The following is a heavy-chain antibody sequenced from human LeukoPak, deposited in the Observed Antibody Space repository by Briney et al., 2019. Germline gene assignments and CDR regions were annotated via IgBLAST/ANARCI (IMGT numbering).Heavy chain of an antibody. CDR2: IYSGGST. Sequence: QTGGFLRLSCAASGFTVSSDYMSWVRQAPGKGLEWVSTIYSGGSTYYADSVKGRFTISRDDSKNTLYLQVNSLRAEDTAVYYCARDPGLPNGMDVWGQGTTVTISS. CDR3: ARDPGLPNGMDV. CDR1: GFTVSSDY. J-gene: IGHJ6*02. V-gene: IGHV3-66*02. D-gene: IGHD3-10*01.